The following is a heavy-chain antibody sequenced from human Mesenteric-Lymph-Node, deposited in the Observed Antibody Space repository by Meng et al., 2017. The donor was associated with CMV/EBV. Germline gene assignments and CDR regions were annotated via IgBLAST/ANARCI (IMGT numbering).Heavy chain of an antibody. Sequence: GESLKISCAASGFTFSSYAMSWVRQAPGKGLEWVSVIYSGGSSTYYADSVKGRFTISGDNSKNTLYIQMNSLRREDTAVYYCARDRADRYGMGVWGHGTTVTVSS. V-gene: IGHV3-23*03. CDR3: ARDRADRYGMGV. J-gene: IGHJ6*02. D-gene: IGHD3-10*01. CDR1: GFTFSSYA. CDR2: IYSGGSST.